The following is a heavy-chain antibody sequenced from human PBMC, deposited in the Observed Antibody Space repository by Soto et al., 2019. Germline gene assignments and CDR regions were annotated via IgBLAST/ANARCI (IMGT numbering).Heavy chain of an antibody. CDR1: GYTFTSYA. D-gene: IGHD4-17*01. CDR3: ARPKRAYGGNSDAFDI. Sequence: ASVKVSCKASGYTFTSYAMHWVRQAPGQRLEWMGWINAGNGNTKYSQKFQGRVTITRDTSASTAYMELSSLRSEDTAVYYCARPKRAYGGNSDAFDIWGQGTMVTVSS. CDR2: INAGNGNT. V-gene: IGHV1-3*01. J-gene: IGHJ3*02.